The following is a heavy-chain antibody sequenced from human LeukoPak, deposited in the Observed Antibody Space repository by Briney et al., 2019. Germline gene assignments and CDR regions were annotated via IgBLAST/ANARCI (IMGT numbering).Heavy chain of an antibody. J-gene: IGHJ6*02. CDR2: INSDGTKT. CDR3: AGPITFFVGNTLDV. V-gene: IGHV3-74*01. CDR1: GFTFSSHW. D-gene: IGHD3-3*01. Sequence: GGSLRLSCAAAGFTFSSHWMHWVRQAPGKGLVWVSRINSDGTKTVYADSVKGRFTISRDNAENTLFLQMNSLTAEDTAVYYCAGPITFFVGNTLDVWSQGTTVTVSS.